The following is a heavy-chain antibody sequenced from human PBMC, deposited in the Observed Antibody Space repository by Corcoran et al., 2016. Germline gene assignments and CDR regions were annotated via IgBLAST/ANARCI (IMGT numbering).Heavy chain of an antibody. CDR2: INHSGST. CDR1: GGSFSGYY. V-gene: IGHV4-34*01. Sequence: QVQLQQWGAGLLKPSETLSLTCAVYGGSFSGYYWSWIRQPPGKGLEWIGEINHSGSTNYNPSLKSRVTISVDTSKNQFSLKLSSVTAADTAVYYCARGTGGSRYFDLWGRGTLVTVSS. CDR3: ARGTGGSRYFDL. D-gene: IGHD2-15*01. J-gene: IGHJ2*01.